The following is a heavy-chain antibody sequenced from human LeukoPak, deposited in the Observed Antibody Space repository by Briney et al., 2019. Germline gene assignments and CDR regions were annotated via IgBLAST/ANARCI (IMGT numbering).Heavy chain of an antibody. CDR1: GFTFSNYA. CDR3: AKGGWIPYHFDY. Sequence: GGSLRLSCAASGFTFSNYAMSWVCQAPGKGLEWVSVISGSGGSTYYADSVKGRFTIFRDKSRNTLYLQLNSLKAEDTAVYYCAKGGWIPYHFDYWGQGSLVTVSS. D-gene: IGHD6-19*01. CDR2: ISGSGGST. V-gene: IGHV3-23*01. J-gene: IGHJ4*02.